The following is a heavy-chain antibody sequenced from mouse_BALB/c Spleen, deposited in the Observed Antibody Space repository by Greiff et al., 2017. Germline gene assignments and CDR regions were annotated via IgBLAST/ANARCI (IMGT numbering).Heavy chain of an antibody. CDR2: INPSTGYT. CDR1: GYTFTSYW. CDR3: ARDYYGSSYDAWVAY. J-gene: IGHJ3*01. D-gene: IGHD1-1*01. V-gene: IGHV1-7*01. Sequence: VQLQQSGAELAKPGASVKMSCKASGYTFTSYWMHWVKQRPGQGLEWIGYINPSTGYTEYNQKFKDKATLTADKSSSTAYMQLSSLTSEDSAVYYCARDYYGSSYDAWVAYWGQGTLVTVSA.